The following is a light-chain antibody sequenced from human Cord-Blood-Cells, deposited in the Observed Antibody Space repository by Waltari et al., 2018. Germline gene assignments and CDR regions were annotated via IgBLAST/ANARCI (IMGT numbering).Light chain of an antibody. CDR2: AAS. CDR3: QQSDSTLYS. V-gene: IGKV1-39*01. J-gene: IGKJ2*03. CDR1: QSISSY. Sequence: DIQMTHSPSSLSASVGYRVTLTCRASQSISSYLNWYQQKPGKAPKLLIYAASSLQSGVPSRFSGSGSGTDFTLTISSLQPEDFATYYCQQSDSTLYSFGQGTKLEIK.